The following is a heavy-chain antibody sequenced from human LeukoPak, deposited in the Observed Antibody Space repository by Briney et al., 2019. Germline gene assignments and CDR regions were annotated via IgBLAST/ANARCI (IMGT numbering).Heavy chain of an antibody. Sequence: ASVKVSCKVSGYTLTELSMHWVRQAPGKGLEWMGGFDPEDGETIYAQKFQGRVTMTEDTSTDTAYMELSSLRSEDTAVYYCASTTGYYDSSGYYQFDYWGQGTLVTVSS. CDR1: GYTLTELS. CDR2: FDPEDGET. J-gene: IGHJ4*02. CDR3: ASTTGYYDSSGYYQFDY. D-gene: IGHD3-22*01. V-gene: IGHV1-24*01.